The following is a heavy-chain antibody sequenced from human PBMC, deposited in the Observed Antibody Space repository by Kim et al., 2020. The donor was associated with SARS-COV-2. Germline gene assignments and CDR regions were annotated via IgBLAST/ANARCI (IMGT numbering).Heavy chain of an antibody. CDR2: ISYDGSNK. J-gene: IGHJ4*02. V-gene: IGHV3-30*18. D-gene: IGHD6-19*01. CDR3: VKDLSPIAVAGSLDY. CDR1: GFTFSSYG. Sequence: GGSLRLSCAASGFTFSSYGMHWVRQAPGKGLEWVAVISYDGSNKYYADSVKGRFTISRDNSKNTLYLQMNSLRAEDTAVYYCVKDLSPIAVAGSLDYWGQGTLVTVSS.